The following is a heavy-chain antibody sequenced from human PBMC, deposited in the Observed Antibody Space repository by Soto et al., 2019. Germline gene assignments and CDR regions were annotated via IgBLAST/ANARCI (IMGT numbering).Heavy chain of an antibody. CDR1: GFSISDYW. J-gene: IGHJ3*01. CDR2: IEQDGGKK. CDR3: ARAIGAAGGR. D-gene: IGHD6-13*01. V-gene: IGHV3-7*04. Sequence: EVQLVESGGGLVQPGGSLRLSCTASGFSISDYWMTWVRQAPGKGLEWVANIEQDGGKKYYVGSVEGRFTISRDNAKNSVFLQMNSLSAEDTALYYCARAIGAAGGRWGQGTMVTVSS.